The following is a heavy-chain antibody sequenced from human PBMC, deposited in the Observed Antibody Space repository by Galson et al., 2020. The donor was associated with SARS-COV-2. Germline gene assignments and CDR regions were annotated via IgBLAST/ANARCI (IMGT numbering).Heavy chain of an antibody. CDR3: AREWGTAPWFDP. CDR1: GGSVSSGSYY. V-gene: IGHV4-61*01. CDR2: IYYSGST. J-gene: IGHJ5*02. Sequence: SETLSLTCIVSGGSVSSGSYYWSWIRQPPGKGLEWIGYIYYSGSTSYNPSLKSRVTISVDTSKNQFSLKLSSVTAADTAVYYCAREWGTAPWFDPWGQGTLVSVSS. D-gene: IGHD3-16*01.